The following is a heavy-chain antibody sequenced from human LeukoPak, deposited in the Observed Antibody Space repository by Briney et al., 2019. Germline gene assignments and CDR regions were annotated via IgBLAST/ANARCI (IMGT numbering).Heavy chain of an antibody. Sequence: SETLSLTCTVSGGSISSYYWSWIRQPAGKGLEWIGRIYTSGSTYYNPSLKSRVTISVDTSKNQFSLKLSSVTAADTAVYYCARHPRPGIAAAGSRFDYWGQGTLVTVSS. D-gene: IGHD6-13*01. CDR1: GGSISSYY. CDR2: IYTSGST. V-gene: IGHV4-4*07. CDR3: ARHPRPGIAAAGSRFDY. J-gene: IGHJ4*02.